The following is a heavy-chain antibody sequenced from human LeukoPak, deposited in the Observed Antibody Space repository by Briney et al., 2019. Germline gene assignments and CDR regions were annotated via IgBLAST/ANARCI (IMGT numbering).Heavy chain of an antibody. CDR2: IYPGDSDT. V-gene: IGHV5-51*01. D-gene: IGHD3-10*01. Sequence: GESLKISRKGSGYSFTSYWIGWVRQMPGKGLAWMGIIYPGDSDTRYSPSFQGQVTISGDKSISSAYLQWSSLKASDTAVYYCARRIWFGGVYYFDFWGQGTLVTVSS. CDR3: ARRIWFGGVYYFDF. J-gene: IGHJ4*02. CDR1: GYSFTSYW.